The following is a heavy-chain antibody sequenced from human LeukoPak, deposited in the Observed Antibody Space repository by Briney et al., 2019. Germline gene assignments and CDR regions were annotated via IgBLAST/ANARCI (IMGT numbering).Heavy chain of an antibody. V-gene: IGHV5-51*01. J-gene: IGHJ6*02. D-gene: IGHD1-1*01. CDR2: IYPIDSDT. CDR1: GYSFTNYW. Sequence: GESLKISCQVSGYSFTNYWVGWVRQMPGKGLEWMGIIYPIDSDTRHSPSFQDQVTISADRSISTAYLQWSSLKASDTAIYYCVRSPYNWRSGLDVWGQGTTVTVSS. CDR3: VRSPYNWRSGLDV.